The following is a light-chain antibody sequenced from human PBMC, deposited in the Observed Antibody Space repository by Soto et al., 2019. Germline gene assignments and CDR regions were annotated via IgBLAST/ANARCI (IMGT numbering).Light chain of an antibody. CDR1: QSVSSTY. Sequence: EIVLTQSPGTLSLSPGERATLSCGASQSVSSTYLAWYQQKPGQAPRLLIYGASSRATGIPDRFSGSGSGTDSTLTISRLEPEDFAVYYCQQYFSSRTNGQGTKVDIK. J-gene: IGKJ1*01. V-gene: IGKV3-20*01. CDR3: QQYFSSRT. CDR2: GAS.